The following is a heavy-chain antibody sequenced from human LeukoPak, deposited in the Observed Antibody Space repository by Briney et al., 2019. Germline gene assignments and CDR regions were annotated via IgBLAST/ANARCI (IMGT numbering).Heavy chain of an antibody. CDR1: GGSISSSFHY. D-gene: IGHD2-2*01. V-gene: IGHV4-39*01. Sequence: SETLSLTCTVSGGSISSSFHYWGWIRQPPGKGLEWIGSIYYSGSTNYNPSLKSRVTISVDTSKNQFSLKLSSVTAADTAVYHCARHGDKASRTSPGRVDPWGQGTLVTVSS. CDR2: IYYSGST. CDR3: ARHGDKASRTSPGRVDP. J-gene: IGHJ5*02.